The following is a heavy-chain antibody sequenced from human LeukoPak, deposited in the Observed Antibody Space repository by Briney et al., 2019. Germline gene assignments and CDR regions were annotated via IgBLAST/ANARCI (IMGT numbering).Heavy chain of an antibody. D-gene: IGHD6-13*01. J-gene: IGHJ6*02. Sequence: GRSLRLSCAASGFTFSSYEVNWVRQAPGKGLEWVSYISSSGSTIYYADSVKGRFTISRDNAKNSLYLQMNSLRAEDTAVYYCASWSYSSSWNYYYYGMDVWGQGTTVTVSS. CDR2: ISSSGSTI. CDR3: ASWSYSSSWNYYYYGMDV. CDR1: GFTFSSYE. V-gene: IGHV3-48*03.